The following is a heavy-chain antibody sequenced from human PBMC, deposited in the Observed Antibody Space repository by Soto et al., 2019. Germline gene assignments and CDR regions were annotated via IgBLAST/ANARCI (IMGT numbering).Heavy chain of an antibody. V-gene: IGHV3-48*01. Sequence: GGSLRLSCRASGFSFSTYSMDWVRQAPGKSLEWIAYISSDSLGTYYAASVRGRFTVSRDNGKNEVYLQMASLRGEDTGVYYCARDRRGGLEPHFDYWGPGTLVTVSS. CDR1: GFSFSTYS. CDR2: ISSDSLGT. D-gene: IGHD3-3*01. CDR3: ARDRRGGLEPHFDY. J-gene: IGHJ4*02.